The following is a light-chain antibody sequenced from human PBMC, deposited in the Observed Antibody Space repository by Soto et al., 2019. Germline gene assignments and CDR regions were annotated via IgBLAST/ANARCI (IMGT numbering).Light chain of an antibody. V-gene: IGKV3-20*01. CDR1: QSVRSSY. CDR2: GAS. Sequence: EIVLTQSPGTLSLSPGERATLSCRASQSVRSSYLAWYQQKPGQAPRLLIYGASSRATGIPDRFSGSGSGTDFTLTISRREAEDFAVYYCHQYGSSPYTFGQGTKLEIK. CDR3: HQYGSSPYT. J-gene: IGKJ2*01.